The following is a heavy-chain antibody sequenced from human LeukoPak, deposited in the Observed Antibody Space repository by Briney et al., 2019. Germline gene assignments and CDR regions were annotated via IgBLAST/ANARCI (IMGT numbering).Heavy chain of an antibody. D-gene: IGHD1-1*01. Sequence: GGSLRLSCAASGFTFSSHGMHWVRQAPGKGLEWVAVIWYDGSNKYYADSVKGRFTISRDNSKNTLYLQMNSLRAEDTAVYYCAKDGAHQLEPFVDIWGQGTMVTVSS. V-gene: IGHV3-33*06. CDR3: AKDGAHQLEPFVDI. CDR1: GFTFSSHG. J-gene: IGHJ3*02. CDR2: IWYDGSNK.